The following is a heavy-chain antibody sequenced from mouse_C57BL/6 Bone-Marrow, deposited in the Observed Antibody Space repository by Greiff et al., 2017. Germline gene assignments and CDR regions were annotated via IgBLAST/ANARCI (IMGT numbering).Heavy chain of an antibody. J-gene: IGHJ4*01. CDR2: IYPGSGNT. Sequence: QVQLQQSGAELVRPGASVKLSCKASGYTFTDYYINWVKQRPGQGLEWIARIYPGSGNTYYNEKFKGKATLTAEKSSSTAYMQLSSLTSEDSDVYFCARRGYAMEYWGQGTSVTVSS. V-gene: IGHV1-76*01. CDR3: ARRGYAMEY. CDR1: GYTFTDYY.